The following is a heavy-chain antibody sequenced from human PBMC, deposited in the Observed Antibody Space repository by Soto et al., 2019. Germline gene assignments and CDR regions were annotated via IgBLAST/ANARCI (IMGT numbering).Heavy chain of an antibody. CDR2: IYYTGKT. Sequence: SSDTLSLTCSVSGDYIHVGGYYWTWIRQRPGKGLEWMGYIYYTGKTYYNPSLESRLTMSVDRSKNQFSLRLTSVTAADTAVYFCGRDLTSNANCIDPWGQGTLVTVSS. D-gene: IGHD2-2*01. CDR3: GRDLTSNANCIDP. V-gene: IGHV4-30-4*02. CDR1: GDYIHVGGYY. J-gene: IGHJ5*02.